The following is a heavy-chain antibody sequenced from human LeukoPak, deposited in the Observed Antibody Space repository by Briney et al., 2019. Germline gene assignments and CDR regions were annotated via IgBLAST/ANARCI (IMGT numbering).Heavy chain of an antibody. CDR2: ISYDGSNK. V-gene: IGHV3-30*03. CDR3: ATQYYYDSSGYYYGSYYYYGMDV. J-gene: IGHJ6*02. D-gene: IGHD3-22*01. Sequence: GSLRLSCAASGFTFSSYGLHWVRQAPGKGLEWVAVISYDGSNKYYADSVKGRFTSSRDNSKNTLYLQMNSLRAEDTAVYYCATQYYYDSSGYYYGSYYYYGMDVWGQGTTVTVSS. CDR1: GFTFSSYG.